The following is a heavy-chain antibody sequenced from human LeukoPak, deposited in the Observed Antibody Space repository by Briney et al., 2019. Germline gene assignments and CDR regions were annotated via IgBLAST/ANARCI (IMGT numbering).Heavy chain of an antibody. D-gene: IGHD2-15*01. V-gene: IGHV3-30*02. J-gene: IGHJ5*02. CDR2: IRYDGSNK. CDR1: GFTFSSYG. CDR3: ARGGDVVVTYVASLYNWFDP. Sequence: GGSLRLSCAASGFTFSSYGMHWVRQAPGKGLEWVAFIRYDGSNKYYADSVKGRFTISRDNSKNTLYLQMNSLRAEDTAVYYCARGGDVVVTYVASLYNWFDPWGQGTLVTVSS.